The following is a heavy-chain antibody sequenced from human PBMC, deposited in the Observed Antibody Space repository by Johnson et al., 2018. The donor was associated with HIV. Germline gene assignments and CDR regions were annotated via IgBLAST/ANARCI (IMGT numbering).Heavy chain of an antibody. Sequence: QVQLVESGGGVVQPGRSLRLSCAASGFTFSSYGMHWVRQAPGKGLEWVAVIWYDGTNKYYADSVKGRFTISRDNSKNTLYLQMNSLRAEDTAIYYCAKDLHYYDSSGFNDAFDIWGQGTMVAVSS. D-gene: IGHD3-22*01. J-gene: IGHJ3*02. CDR1: GFTFSSYG. CDR2: IWYDGTNK. V-gene: IGHV3-33*06. CDR3: AKDLHYYDSSGFNDAFDI.